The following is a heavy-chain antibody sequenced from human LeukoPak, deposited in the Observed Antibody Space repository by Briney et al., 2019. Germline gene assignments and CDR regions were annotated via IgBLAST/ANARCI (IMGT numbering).Heavy chain of an antibody. CDR3: ARLDYDSSSYPYYFDY. J-gene: IGHJ4*02. V-gene: IGHV4-59*08. Sequence: SETLSLTCTVSGGSISSYYWSWIRQPPGKGLEWIGYIYYSGSTNYNPSLKSRVTISVDTSKNQFSLKLSSVTAADTAVYYCARLDYDSSSYPYYFDYWGQGTLVTVSS. D-gene: IGHD3-22*01. CDR2: IYYSGST. CDR1: GGSISSYY.